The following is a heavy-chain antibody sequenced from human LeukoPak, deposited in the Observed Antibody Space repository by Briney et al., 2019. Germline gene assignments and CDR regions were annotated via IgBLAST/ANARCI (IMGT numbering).Heavy chain of an antibody. CDR3: ASHYFDDAFDI. CDR2: IYYSGST. Sequence: PSETLSLTCTVSGGPISSYYWSWIRQPPGKGLEWIGYIYYSGSTKYNPSLKSRVTISVDTSKNQFSLKLSSVTAADTAVYYCASHYFDDAFDIWGQGTMVTVSS. J-gene: IGHJ3*02. D-gene: IGHD3-10*01. CDR1: GGPISSYY. V-gene: IGHV4-59*08.